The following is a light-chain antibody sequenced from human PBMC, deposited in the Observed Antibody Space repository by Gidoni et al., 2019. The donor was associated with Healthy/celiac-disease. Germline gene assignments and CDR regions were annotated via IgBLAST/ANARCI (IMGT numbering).Light chain of an antibody. V-gene: IGKV3-20*01. CDR1: QSVSSSY. Sequence: IVLTQSPGTLSLSPGERATLSCRASQSVSSSYLAWYQQKPGQAPRLLIYGATSRATGIPDRCSGSGSGTDVTLTISRLEPEDFAVYYCQQYGSSPWTFGQGTKVEIK. CDR3: QQYGSSPWT. CDR2: GAT. J-gene: IGKJ1*01.